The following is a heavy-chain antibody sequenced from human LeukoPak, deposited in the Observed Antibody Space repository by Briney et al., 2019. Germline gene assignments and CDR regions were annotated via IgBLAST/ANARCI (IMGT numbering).Heavy chain of an antibody. CDR1: GGTFSSYA. Sequence: SVKVSLKASGGTFSSYAISWVRQAPGQGLEWMGGIIPIFGTANYAQKFQGRVTITADESTSTAYMELSSLRSEDTAVYYCARMPGYCSSTSCRAYYYGMDVWGQGTTVTVSS. CDR2: IIPIFGTA. D-gene: IGHD2-2*01. CDR3: ARMPGYCSSTSCRAYYYGMDV. J-gene: IGHJ6*02. V-gene: IGHV1-69*13.